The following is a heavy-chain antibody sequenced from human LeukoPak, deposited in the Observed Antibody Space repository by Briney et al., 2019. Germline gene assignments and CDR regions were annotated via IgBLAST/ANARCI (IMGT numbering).Heavy chain of an antibody. CDR2: ISGSGVST. Sequence: GGSLRLSCAASGFTFSSYAMNWVRQAPGKGLEWVSAISGSGVSTYYADSVKGRFTISRDNSKNTMYLQMNSLRADDTAIYYCAKDRRGNYDILSGYFDSWGQGTLVTVSS. CDR1: GFTFSSYA. V-gene: IGHV3-23*01. CDR3: AKDRRGNYDILSGYFDS. J-gene: IGHJ4*02. D-gene: IGHD3-9*01.